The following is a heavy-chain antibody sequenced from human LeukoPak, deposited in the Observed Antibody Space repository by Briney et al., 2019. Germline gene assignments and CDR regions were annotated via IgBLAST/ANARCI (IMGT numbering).Heavy chain of an antibody. V-gene: IGHV7-4-1*02. CDR1: GYTFTNYT. J-gene: IGHJ5*02. CDR3: ARGYDTTVYFSS. D-gene: IGHD3-22*01. CDR2: IDTNTGNP. Sequence: ASVKVSCKASGYTFTNYTLNWVRQAPGQGLEWMGWIDTNTGNPTYAQGFIGRFVFSLDTSVTTAYLQISSLKAEDTAVYYCARGYDTTVYFSSWGQGPLVPSPQ.